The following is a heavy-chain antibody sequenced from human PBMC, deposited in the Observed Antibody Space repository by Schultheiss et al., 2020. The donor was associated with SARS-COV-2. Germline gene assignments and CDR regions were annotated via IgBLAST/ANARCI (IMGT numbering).Heavy chain of an antibody. CDR2: IYYSGST. Sequence: SETLSLTCTVSGGSISSYYWSWIRQPPGKGLEWIGYIYYSGSTYYNPSLKSRVTISVDTSKNQFSLKLSSVTAADTAVYYCARETSIAAAGTRGVLFDYWGQGTLVTVSS. CDR3: ARETSIAAAGTRGVLFDY. CDR1: GGSISSYY. V-gene: IGHV4-59*01. J-gene: IGHJ4*02. D-gene: IGHD6-13*01.